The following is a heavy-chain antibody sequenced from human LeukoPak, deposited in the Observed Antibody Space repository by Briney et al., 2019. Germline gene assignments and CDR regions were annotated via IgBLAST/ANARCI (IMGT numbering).Heavy chain of an antibody. CDR2: IIPILGIA. CDR3: ARGGLTMVRGVIARFYFDY. J-gene: IGHJ4*02. V-gene: IGHV1-69*04. Sequence: GASVKVSCKASGGTFSSYAISWVRQAPGQGLEWMGRIIPILGIANYAQKFQGRVTITADKSTSTAYMELSSLRSEDTAVYYCARGGLTMVRGVIARFYFDYWGQGTLVTVSS. D-gene: IGHD3-10*01. CDR1: GGTFSSYA.